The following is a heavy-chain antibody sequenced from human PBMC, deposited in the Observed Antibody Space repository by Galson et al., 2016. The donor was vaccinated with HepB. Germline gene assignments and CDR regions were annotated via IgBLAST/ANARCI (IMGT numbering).Heavy chain of an antibody. Sequence: SVKVSCKASGGTFSSYPISWVRQVPGQGLEWMGTIIPLFGTANYAQKFQGRVRITADESTSTAYMELRSLRYEDTAMYYCARCYDLLTGYFDYWGQGTLVTVSS. CDR1: GGTFSSYP. D-gene: IGHD3-9*01. V-gene: IGHV1-69*13. CDR3: ARCYDLLTGYFDY. CDR2: IIPLFGTA. J-gene: IGHJ4*02.